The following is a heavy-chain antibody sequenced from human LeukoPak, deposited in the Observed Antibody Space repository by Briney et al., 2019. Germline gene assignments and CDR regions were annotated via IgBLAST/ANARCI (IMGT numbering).Heavy chain of an antibody. J-gene: IGHJ6*03. CDR2: VSSNNGYI. Sequence: GGSLRLSCAASGFTFSRYSMNWVRQAPGKGLEWVSIVSSNNGYIYYADSVKGRFTISRDNAKNSLYLQMNSLRAEDTAVYYCARDQVYAFWSGRFDYYYYYMDVWGKGTTVTVSS. D-gene: IGHD3-3*01. CDR1: GFTFSRYS. V-gene: IGHV3-21*01. CDR3: ARDQVYAFWSGRFDYYYYYMDV.